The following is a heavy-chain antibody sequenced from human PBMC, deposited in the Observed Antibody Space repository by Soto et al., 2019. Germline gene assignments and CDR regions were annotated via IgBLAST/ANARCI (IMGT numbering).Heavy chain of an antibody. CDR2: IIPIFGTA. CDR3: ARDGGRHSGGIDY. J-gene: IGHJ4*02. Sequence: QVQLVQSGAEVKKPGSSVKVSCKASGGTFSSYSINWVRQAPGQGLEWMGEIIPIFGTANYAQKIQGRVTITADESTSTAYMELSSRRSEDTAVYYCARDGGRHSGGIDYWGQGTLVTVSS. V-gene: IGHV1-69*01. D-gene: IGHD1-26*01. CDR1: GGTFSSYS.